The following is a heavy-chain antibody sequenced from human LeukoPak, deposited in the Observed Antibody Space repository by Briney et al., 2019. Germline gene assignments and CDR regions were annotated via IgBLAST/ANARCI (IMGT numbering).Heavy chain of an antibody. CDR3: ARRAYYDSSGYNPTAGYFDL. V-gene: IGHV4-4*08. CDR2: IYSNGIT. CDR1: GASIFSYY. D-gene: IGHD3-22*01. J-gene: IGHJ2*01. Sequence: SETLSLTCTVSGASIFSYYWNWIRQSPGEGLEWIGFIYSNGITSYNPSLRSRGSISIATSRNQFSLRLTSVTAADTAIYYCARRAYYDSSGYNPTAGYFDLWGRGTLVTVSS.